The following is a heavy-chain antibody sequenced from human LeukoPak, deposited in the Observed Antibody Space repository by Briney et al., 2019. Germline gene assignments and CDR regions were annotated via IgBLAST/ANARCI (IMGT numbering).Heavy chain of an antibody. CDR3: ARVGVVPASNYYYGMDV. CDR1: GFTFSSYS. V-gene: IGHV3-21*01. J-gene: IGHJ6*02. Sequence: GGSLRLSCAASGFTFSSYSMNWVRQAPGKGLEWVSSISSSSSYIYYADSVKGRFTISRDNAKNSLYLQMNSLRAEDTAVYYCARVGVVPASNYYYGMDVWGQGTTVTVSS. CDR2: ISSSSSYI. D-gene: IGHD2-2*01.